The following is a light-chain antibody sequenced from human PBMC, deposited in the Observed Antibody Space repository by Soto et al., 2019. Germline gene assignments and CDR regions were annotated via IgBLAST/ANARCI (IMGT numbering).Light chain of an antibody. Sequence: EIVLTQSPATLSLSPGERATLSCRASQSVSSYLAWYQQKPGQAPRLLIYDASNRATGIPARFSGSGSGTAFTLAISSLVPEDFAVYYCQQRSNWPQYTFGQGTKLEIK. V-gene: IGKV3-11*01. CDR1: QSVSSY. CDR2: DAS. CDR3: QQRSNWPQYT. J-gene: IGKJ2*01.